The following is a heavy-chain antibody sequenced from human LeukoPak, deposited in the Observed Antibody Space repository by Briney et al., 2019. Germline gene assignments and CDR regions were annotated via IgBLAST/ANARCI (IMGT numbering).Heavy chain of an antibody. D-gene: IGHD3-22*01. V-gene: IGHV3-7*03. CDR1: AFIFSGHW. CDR2: IKEDGSER. J-gene: IGHJ3*02. Sequence: GGSLRLSCEGSAFIFSGHWMNWVRQTPGKGLEWVASIKEDGSERQYVDSVKGRFSISRDISKNTLYLQMNSLRAEDSALYYCARGGRGSAAVVAPRSFDIWGQGTMVTVPS. CDR3: ARGGRGSAAVVAPRSFDI.